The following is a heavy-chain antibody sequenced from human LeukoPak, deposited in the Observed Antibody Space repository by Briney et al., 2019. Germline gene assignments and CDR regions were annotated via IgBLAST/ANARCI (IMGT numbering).Heavy chain of an antibody. J-gene: IGHJ4*01. CDR2: ISGGGDPK. CDR3: TKTPRYQLLWGFDY. Sequence: GGSLRLTCAASGFTFISFEMIWVRQTPGKGLEWVSSISGGGDPKPYADSVKGRFTISRDNSKNTLYLQMNSLRAEDTAVYYCTKTPRYQLLWGFDYWGHGTLVTVSS. CDR1: GFTFISFE. D-gene: IGHD2-2*01. V-gene: IGHV3-23*01.